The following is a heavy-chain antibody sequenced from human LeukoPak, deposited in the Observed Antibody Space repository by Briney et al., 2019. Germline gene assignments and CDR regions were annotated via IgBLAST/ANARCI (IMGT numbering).Heavy chain of an antibody. CDR1: GFSFSGSD. CDR3: TRTGPDGAVDDFDN. Sequence: GGSLRLSCAASGFSFSGSDMHWVRQAPGKGLEWVGIFRDKSKKYTTSYGESVKGRFTMSRDDSKRTAYLQMNSLKTEDTAVYYCTRTGPDGAVDDFDNWGQGTLVTVSS. D-gene: IGHD1-26*01. CDR2: FRDKSKKYTT. V-gene: IGHV3-73*01. J-gene: IGHJ4*02.